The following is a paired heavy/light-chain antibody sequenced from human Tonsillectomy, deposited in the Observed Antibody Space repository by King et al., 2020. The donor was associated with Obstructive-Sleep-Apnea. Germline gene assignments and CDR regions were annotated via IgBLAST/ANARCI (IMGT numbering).Light chain of an antibody. Sequence: QSALTQPASVSGSPGQSITISCTGTSSDVAGYNYVSWYQQHPGKAPKLMIYDVSNRPSGVSNRFSGSKSGNTASLTISGLQAEDEAGYYCSSYTSSSTLVFGGGTKLTVL. CDR3: SSYTSSSTLV. J-gene: IGLJ3*02. V-gene: IGLV2-14*01. CDR2: DVS. CDR1: SSDVAGYNY.
Heavy chain of an antibody. CDR1: GFSLSTSGMC. D-gene: IGHD6-13*01. V-gene: IGHV2-70*15. Sequence: QVTLRESGPALVKPTQTLTLTCTFSGFSLSTSGMCVSWIRQPPGKALEWLARIDWDDDKYYSTSLRTRLTISKDTSKNQVVLTMTNLDPVDTATYYCSRMPIAAAGYYGANYFDYWGQGTLVTVSS. J-gene: IGHJ4*02. CDR2: IDWDDDK. CDR3: SRMPIAAAGYYGANYFDY.